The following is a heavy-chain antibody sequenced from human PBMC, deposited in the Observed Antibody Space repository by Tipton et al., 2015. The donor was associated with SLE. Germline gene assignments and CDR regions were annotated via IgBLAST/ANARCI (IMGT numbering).Heavy chain of an antibody. CDR3: ARDPLLDL. Sequence: TLSLTCAVSGGSISSSNWWSWVRQPPGKGLEWIGEIYHSGSTNYNPSLKSRVSISVDTSKNQFSLKLSSVTAADTAVYYCARDPLLDLWGRDTLVTVSS. CDR2: IYHSGST. CDR1: GGSISSSNW. V-gene: IGHV4-4*02. J-gene: IGHJ2*01. D-gene: IGHD5/OR15-5a*01.